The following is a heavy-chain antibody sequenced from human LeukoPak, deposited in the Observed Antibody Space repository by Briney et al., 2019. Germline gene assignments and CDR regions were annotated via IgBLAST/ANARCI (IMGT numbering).Heavy chain of an antibody. Sequence: GGSLRLSCAASGFTFSSYSMNWVRQAPGKGLEWVSSISSSSSYIYYADSVKGRFTISRDNAKNSLYLQMNSLRAEDTAVYYCARDSTNSNYYMDVWGKGTSVTVSS. CDR1: GFTFSSYS. CDR3: ARDSTNSNYYMDV. V-gene: IGHV3-21*01. CDR2: ISSSSSYI. D-gene: IGHD2-8*01. J-gene: IGHJ6*03.